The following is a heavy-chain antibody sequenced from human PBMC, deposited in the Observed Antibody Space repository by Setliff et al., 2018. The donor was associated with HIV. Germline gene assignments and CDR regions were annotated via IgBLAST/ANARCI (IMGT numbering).Heavy chain of an antibody. CDR1: GGTFSSQA. D-gene: IGHD2-2*01. V-gene: IGHV1-69*13. CDR2: IIPIFGTA. Sequence: SVKVSCKASGGTFSSQAISWVRQAPGQGLEWMGGIIPIFGTANYAQKFQGRVTITADESTNTAYMELSSLRSEDTAVYYCASPQPQGANQLLWSFDSWGQGTLVTVSS. J-gene: IGHJ4*02. CDR3: ASPQPQGANQLLWSFDS.